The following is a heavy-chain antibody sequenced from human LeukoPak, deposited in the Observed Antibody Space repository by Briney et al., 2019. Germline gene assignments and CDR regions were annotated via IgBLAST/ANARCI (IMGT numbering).Heavy chain of an antibody. Sequence: GGSLRLSCTASGFTFSSFAMSWVRQAPGKGLEWVSTISGSGSSTYYADSVKGRFTISRDNSKSTLYLQMNSLRAEDTAIYYCAKDSPGYSYGYNWFDPWGQGTLVTVSS. CDR3: AKDSPGYSYGYNWFDP. J-gene: IGHJ5*02. V-gene: IGHV3-23*01. D-gene: IGHD5-18*01. CDR1: GFTFSSFA. CDR2: ISGSGSST.